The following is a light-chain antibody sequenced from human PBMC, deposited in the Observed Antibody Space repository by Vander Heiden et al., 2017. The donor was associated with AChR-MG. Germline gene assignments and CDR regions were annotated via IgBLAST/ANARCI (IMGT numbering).Light chain of an antibody. Sequence: QSALTQPASVSGSPGPSITISCSGTSRDVGGYHYVSWYQQHPGKAAKLMMYDVTYRPAGVSNRFSGSKSGNTASLTIAGLQAEDEADYYCSSYTSSSTLVFGGGTKLTVL. CDR2: DVT. CDR3: SSYTSSSTLV. CDR1: SRDVGGYHY. V-gene: IGLV2-14*03. J-gene: IGLJ3*02.